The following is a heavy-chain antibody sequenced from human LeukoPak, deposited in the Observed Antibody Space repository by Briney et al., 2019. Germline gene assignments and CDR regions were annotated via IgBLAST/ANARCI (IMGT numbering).Heavy chain of an antibody. D-gene: IGHD5-24*01. CDR1: GGSIGSGSYY. CDR2: IHASGST. Sequence: PSETLSLTXTVSGGSIGSGSYYWSWIRQPAGKGLEWIGRIHASGSTNYNPSLKSRVTISTDTSKNQFSLKLTSVTAADTAVYYCARDVRDGYNLFDYWGQGTLVTVSS. V-gene: IGHV4-61*02. J-gene: IGHJ4*02. CDR3: ARDVRDGYNLFDY.